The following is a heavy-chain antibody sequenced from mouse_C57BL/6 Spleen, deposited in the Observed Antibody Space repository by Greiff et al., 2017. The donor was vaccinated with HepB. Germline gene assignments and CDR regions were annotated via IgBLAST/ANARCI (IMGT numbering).Heavy chain of an antibody. CDR1: GYTFTSYW. D-gene: IGHD4-1*01. CDR3: ARPNWDLAWFAY. V-gene: IGHV1-64*01. Sequence: QVQLQQPGAELVKPGASVKLSCKASGYTFTSYWMHWVKQRPGQGLEWIGMIHPNSGSTNYNEKFKSKATLTVDKSSSTAYMQLSSLTSEDSAVYYCARPNWDLAWFAYWGQGTLVTVSA. CDR2: IHPNSGST. J-gene: IGHJ3*01.